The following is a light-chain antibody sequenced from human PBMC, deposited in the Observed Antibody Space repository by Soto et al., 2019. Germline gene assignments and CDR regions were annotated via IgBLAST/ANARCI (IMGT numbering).Light chain of an antibody. Sequence: DIQMTQSPSSLSASVGDRVTITCRATQDISNYLAWYQQKPGKVPNLLIYAASTLQSGVPSRFXGSGSGTDFTLTISSLQPEDVATYYCQKYNSAPPWTFGQGTKVEIK. CDR3: QKYNSAPPWT. CDR1: QDISNY. V-gene: IGKV1-27*01. CDR2: AAS. J-gene: IGKJ1*01.